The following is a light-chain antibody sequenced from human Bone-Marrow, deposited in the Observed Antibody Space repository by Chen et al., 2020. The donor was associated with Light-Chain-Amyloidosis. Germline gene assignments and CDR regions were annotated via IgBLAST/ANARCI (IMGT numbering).Light chain of an antibody. V-gene: IGLV3-25*03. CDR1: DLPTKY. CDR3: QSADSSGTYEVI. CDR2: RDT. Sequence: SYELTQPPSVSVSPGQTARITCSGDDLPTKYAYWYQQKPGQAPVLVIHRDTERPSGISERFSGSSSGTKATLTIIGFQAEDEADYHCQSADSSGTYEVIFGGGTKLTV. J-gene: IGLJ2*01.